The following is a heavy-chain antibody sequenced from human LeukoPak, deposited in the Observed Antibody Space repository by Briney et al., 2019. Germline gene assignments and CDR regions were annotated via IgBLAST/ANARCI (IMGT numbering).Heavy chain of an antibody. CDR2: INHSGST. Sequence: SETLSLTCAVYGGSFNGYYWSWIRQPPGKGLEWIGEINHSGSTNYNPSLKSRVTISVDTSKNQFSLKLSSVTAADTAVYYCARGHKGSGITFGGVIVPDYWGQGTLVTVSS. D-gene: IGHD3-16*02. CDR1: GGSFNGYY. V-gene: IGHV4-34*01. J-gene: IGHJ4*02. CDR3: ARGHKGSGITFGGVIVPDY.